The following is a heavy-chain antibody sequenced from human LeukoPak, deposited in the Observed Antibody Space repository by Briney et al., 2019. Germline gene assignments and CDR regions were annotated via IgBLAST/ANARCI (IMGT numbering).Heavy chain of an antibody. J-gene: IGHJ4*02. Sequence: SETLSLTCTVSGGSISSSSYYWGWIRQPPGKGLEWIGSIYYSGSTYYNPSLKSRVTISVDTSKNQFSLKLSSVTAADTAVYYCARAEGSGSYYYPPAFDSWGQGTLVTVSS. CDR2: IYYSGST. CDR1: GGSISSSSYY. D-gene: IGHD3-10*01. CDR3: ARAEGSGSYYYPPAFDS. V-gene: IGHV4-39*07.